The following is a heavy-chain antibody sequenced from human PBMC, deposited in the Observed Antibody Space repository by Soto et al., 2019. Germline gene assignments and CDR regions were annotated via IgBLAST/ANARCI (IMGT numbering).Heavy chain of an antibody. D-gene: IGHD3-10*01. CDR1: GFTFSSYS. J-gene: IGHJ4*02. CDR2: ISSSSSYI. CDR3: ARDFIRGTINTYYGINDY. V-gene: IGHV3-21*01. Sequence: EVQLVESGGGLVKPGGSLRLSCAASGFTFSSYSMNWVRQAPGKGLEWVSSISSSSSYIYYADSVKGRFTISRDNAKNSLYLQMNSLRAEDMAVYFCARDFIRGTINTYYGINDYWGQGTLVTVSS.